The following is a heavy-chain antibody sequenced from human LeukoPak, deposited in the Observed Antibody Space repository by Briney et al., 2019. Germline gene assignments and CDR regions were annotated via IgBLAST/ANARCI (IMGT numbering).Heavy chain of an antibody. J-gene: IGHJ4*02. D-gene: IGHD1-1*01. V-gene: IGHV3-33*01. CDR1: GFTFSSYG. CDR3: ARVRLVRTVGFPFDY. CDR2: IWYDGSNK. Sequence: PGGSLRLSCAASGFTFSSYGMHWVRQAPGKGLEWVAVIWYDGSNKYYADSVKGRFTISRDNSKNTLYLQMNSLRAEDTAVYYCARVRLVRTVGFPFDYWGQGTLVTVSS.